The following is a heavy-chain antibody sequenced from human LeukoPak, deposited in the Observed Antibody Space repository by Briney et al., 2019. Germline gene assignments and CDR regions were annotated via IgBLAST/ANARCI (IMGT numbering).Heavy chain of an antibody. CDR1: GYTFTSYG. J-gene: IGHJ5*02. Sequence: GASVKVSCKASGYTFTSYGISWVRQAPGQGLEWMGWISAYNGNTNYAQKLQGRVTMTTDTSTRTAYMELRSLRSDDTAVYYCARDPPSYYYGSGRDWFDPWGQGTLVTVSS. V-gene: IGHV1-18*01. CDR3: ARDPPSYYYGSGRDWFDP. CDR2: ISAYNGNT. D-gene: IGHD3-10*01.